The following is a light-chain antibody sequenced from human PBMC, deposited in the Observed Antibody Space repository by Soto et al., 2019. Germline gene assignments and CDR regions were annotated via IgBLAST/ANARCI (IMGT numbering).Light chain of an antibody. J-gene: IGKJ1*01. CDR1: QSISSW. Sequence: DIQMTQSPSTLSAFVGDRVTITCRASQSISSWLAWYQQKPGKAPKVLIYKASSLESGVPSRFSGSGSGTEFTLTISSLQPDDVATYYCQQYSTYTTFGQGTKVEIK. CDR2: KAS. V-gene: IGKV1-5*03. CDR3: QQYSTYTT.